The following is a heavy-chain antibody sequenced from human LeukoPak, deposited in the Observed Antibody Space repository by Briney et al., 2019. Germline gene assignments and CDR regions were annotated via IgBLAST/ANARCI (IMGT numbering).Heavy chain of an antibody. CDR2: IYYSGST. J-gene: IGHJ4*02. CDR1: GGSISSGGYY. Sequence: SETLSLTCTVSGGSISSGGYYWSWIRQHPGKGLEWIGYIYYSGSTYYNPSLKSRVTISVDTSKNQFSLKLSSVTAADTAVYYSARGYCSGGSCYSGLFDYWGQGTLVTVSS. CDR3: ARGYCSGGSCYSGLFDY. D-gene: IGHD2-15*01. V-gene: IGHV4-31*03.